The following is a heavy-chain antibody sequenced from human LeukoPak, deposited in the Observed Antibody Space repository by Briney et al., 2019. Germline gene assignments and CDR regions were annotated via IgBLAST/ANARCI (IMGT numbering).Heavy chain of an antibody. CDR3: AKDGDETEDYFDY. CDR1: GFTFSSYG. Sequence: GGSLRLSCAASGFTFSSYGMHWVRQAPGKGLEWVAFIRYDGSNKYYADSVKGRFTISRDNSKNTLYLQMNSLRAEDTAVYYCAKDGDETEDYFDYWGQGTLVTVSS. J-gene: IGHJ4*02. D-gene: IGHD4-17*01. CDR2: IRYDGSNK. V-gene: IGHV3-30*02.